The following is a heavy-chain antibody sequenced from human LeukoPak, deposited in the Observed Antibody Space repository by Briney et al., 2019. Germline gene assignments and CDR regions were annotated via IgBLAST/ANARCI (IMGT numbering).Heavy chain of an antibody. D-gene: IGHD3-22*01. J-gene: IGHJ4*02. CDR1: GGSFRGYY. CDR3: ARGDSSARYYFEY. V-gene: IGHV4-34*01. CDR2: INHSGST. Sequence: SETLSLTCAVYGGSFRGYYWSWIRQPPGKGLEWIGEINHSGSTNYNPSLKSRVTISVDTSKNQFSLKLSSVTAADTAVYYCARGDSSARYYFEYWGQGTLVTVSS.